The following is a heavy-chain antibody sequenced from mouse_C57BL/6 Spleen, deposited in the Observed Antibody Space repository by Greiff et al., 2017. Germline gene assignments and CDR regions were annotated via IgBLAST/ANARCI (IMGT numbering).Heavy chain of an antibody. CDR1: GFTFSSYA. V-gene: IGHV5-4*03. CDR2: ISDGGSYT. D-gene: IGHD2-12*01. J-gene: IGHJ4*01. CDR3: ARYPYYSDFSPMDY. Sequence: EVKLMESGGGLVKPGGSLKLSCAASGFTFSSYAMSWVRQTPEKRLEWVATISDGGSYTYYPDNVKGRFTSSRDNAKNNRSLLLFHLQSGDTAMYYCARYPYYSDFSPMDYWGQGTSVTVSS.